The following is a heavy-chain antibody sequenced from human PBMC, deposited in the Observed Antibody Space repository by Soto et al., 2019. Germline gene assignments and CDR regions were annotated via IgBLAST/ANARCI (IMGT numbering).Heavy chain of an antibody. V-gene: IGHV3-74*01. CDR3: ARDSTGEWLLYREYYSGMEV. Sequence: PGVSLRLSCSASGFTFSSYWMHWVRQAPGKGLVWVSRINSDGSSTSYADSVKGRFTISRDNAKNTLYLQMNSLRAEDTAVYYCARDSTGEWLLYREYYSGMEVWGQGTTVTVSS. D-gene: IGHD3-3*01. J-gene: IGHJ6*02. CDR1: GFTFSSYW. CDR2: INSDGSST.